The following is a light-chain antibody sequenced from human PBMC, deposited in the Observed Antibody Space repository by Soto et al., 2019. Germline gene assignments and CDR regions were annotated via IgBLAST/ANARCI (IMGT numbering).Light chain of an antibody. V-gene: IGKV1-5*03. CDR2: KAS. Sequence: DIQMTQSPSTLSGSVGDRVTITCRASQTISSWLAWYQQKPGKAPKLLIYKASTLKRGVPSRFSGSGSGTEFTLTISSLQPDDFAIYYCQQYNSYSPAFGQGTKVDIK. CDR3: QQYNSYSPA. CDR1: QTISSW. J-gene: IGKJ1*01.